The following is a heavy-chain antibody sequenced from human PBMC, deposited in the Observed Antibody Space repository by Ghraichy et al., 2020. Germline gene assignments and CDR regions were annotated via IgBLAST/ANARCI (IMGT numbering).Heavy chain of an antibody. Sequence: GGSLRLSCAASGFTFSSYAMSWVRQAPGKGLEWVSAISGSGGSTYYADSVKGRFTISRDNSKNTLYLQMNSLRAEDTAVYYCAKDATRGTRIAARAPLVWFDPWGQGTLVTVSS. J-gene: IGHJ5*02. V-gene: IGHV3-23*01. CDR1: GFTFSSYA. CDR3: AKDATRGTRIAARAPLVWFDP. CDR2: ISGSGGST. D-gene: IGHD6-6*01.